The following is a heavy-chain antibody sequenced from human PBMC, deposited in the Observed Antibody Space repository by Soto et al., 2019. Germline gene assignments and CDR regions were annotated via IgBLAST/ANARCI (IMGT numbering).Heavy chain of an antibody. CDR1: GYSFIGHY. CDR2: INPNSGST. V-gene: IGHV1-2*02. CDR3: ATADGVVGIWFDP. Sequence: ASVKVSCKTSGYSFIGHYIHWVRQAPGQGLEWVGWINPNSGSTTYAQKFQGRVTMTRDTSISTAYMELSSLRSDDTAVFYCATADGVVGIWFDPWGQGTLVTVSS. J-gene: IGHJ5*02. D-gene: IGHD3-3*01.